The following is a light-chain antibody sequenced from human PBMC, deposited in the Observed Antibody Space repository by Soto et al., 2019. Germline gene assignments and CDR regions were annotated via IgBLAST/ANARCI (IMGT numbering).Light chain of an antibody. V-gene: IGLV1-40*01. CDR1: SSNIGAGYD. CDR3: QSYESSLSGVV. J-gene: IGLJ2*01. Sequence: QSVLTQPPSVSGAPGQRVTISCTGSSSNIGAGYDVHWYQQLPGTAPKLLIYGNSNRPSGVPDRFSGSKSGTSASLAITGLQAEDEAEYYCQSYESSLSGVVFGGGTKLTLL. CDR2: GNS.